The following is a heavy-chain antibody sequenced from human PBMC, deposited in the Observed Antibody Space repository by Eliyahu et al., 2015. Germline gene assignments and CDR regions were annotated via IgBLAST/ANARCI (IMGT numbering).Heavy chain of an antibody. CDR2: ISGSGGNT. D-gene: IGHD3-16*01. CDR1: GFTFSDYA. Sequence: EVQLLESGGGLVQPGGSLRLSCAASGFTFSDYAMSWVRQAPGKGLEWVSTISGSGGNTFYADSVKGRFTISRDNSKNTLYLQMNSLRAEDTAVYYCAKDPKMITVSGLDYWGQGTLVTVSS. CDR3: AKDPKMITVSGLDY. V-gene: IGHV3-23*01. J-gene: IGHJ4*02.